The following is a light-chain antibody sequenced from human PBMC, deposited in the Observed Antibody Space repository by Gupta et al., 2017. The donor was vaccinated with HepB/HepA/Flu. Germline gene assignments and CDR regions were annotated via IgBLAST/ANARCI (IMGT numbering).Light chain of an antibody. Sequence: QSALTQPPSASGSPGQSVTISCTGTISDIGVYKYVSWYQQYPAKAPRLMIYEVYKRPSGVPDRFAGSKSGNTAFLTVSGLQPEDEAYYYCSSHADSIYGLFGGGTKLTVL. CDR3: SSHADSIYGL. V-gene: IGLV2-8*01. J-gene: IGLJ2*01. CDR2: EVY. CDR1: ISDIGVYKY.